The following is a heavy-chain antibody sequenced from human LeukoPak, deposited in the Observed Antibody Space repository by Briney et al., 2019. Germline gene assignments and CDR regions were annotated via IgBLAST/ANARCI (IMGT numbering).Heavy chain of an antibody. CDR3: ARLEMATSGAFDI. Sequence: SETLSLTCTVSGVSISSYYWSWIRQPPGKGLEWIGYIYYSGSTNYNPSLKSRVTRSVDTSKNQFSLKLSSVTAADTAVYYCARLEMATSGAFDIWGQGTMVTVSS. J-gene: IGHJ3*02. CDR1: GVSISSYY. CDR2: IYYSGST. V-gene: IGHV4-59*08. D-gene: IGHD5-24*01.